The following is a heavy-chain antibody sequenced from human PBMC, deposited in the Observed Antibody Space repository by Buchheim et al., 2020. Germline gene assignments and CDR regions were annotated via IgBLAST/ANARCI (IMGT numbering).Heavy chain of an antibody. CDR1: GFTLSSYW. CDR3: ARVKNYYDSSGYMGWSFDI. Sequence: EVQLVESGGDLVQPGGSLRLSCAASGFTLSSYWMHWVRQAPGKGLVWVSRFSDDRRTITYADSVKGRFTISRDNAKNKLHLQMNSLRAEDTAVYYCARVKNYYDSSGYMGWSFDIWGQGT. J-gene: IGHJ3*02. D-gene: IGHD3-22*01. V-gene: IGHV3-74*01. CDR2: FSDDRRTI.